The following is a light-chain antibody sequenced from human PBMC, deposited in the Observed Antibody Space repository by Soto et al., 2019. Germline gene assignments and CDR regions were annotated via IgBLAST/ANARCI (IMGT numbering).Light chain of an antibody. CDR3: SSYTSSSRGV. CDR1: SSDVGGYNY. CDR2: EVS. V-gene: IGLV2-14*01. J-gene: IGLJ1*01. Sequence: QSVLTQPASVSWSPGQSITISCTGTSSDVGGYNYVSWYQQHPGKAPKLMIYEVSNRPSGVSNRFSGSKSGNTASLTISGLQAEDEADYYCSSYTSSSRGVFGTGTKVTVL.